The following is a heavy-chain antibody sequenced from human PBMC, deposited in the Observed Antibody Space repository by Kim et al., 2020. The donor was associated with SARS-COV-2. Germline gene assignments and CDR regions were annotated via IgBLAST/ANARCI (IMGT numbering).Heavy chain of an antibody. V-gene: IGHV4-31*03. CDR1: GGSISNGDYY. D-gene: IGHD3-10*01. Sequence: SETLSLTCTVSGGSISNGDYYWTWIRQPPGKGLEWIGYMSNRGTSYYNPSLKSRLTISVDTSRNRFSLRLTSVTAADTAVYYCARDFRGWFDPWGPGTL. J-gene: IGHJ5*02. CDR3: ARDFRGWFDP. CDR2: MSNRGTS.